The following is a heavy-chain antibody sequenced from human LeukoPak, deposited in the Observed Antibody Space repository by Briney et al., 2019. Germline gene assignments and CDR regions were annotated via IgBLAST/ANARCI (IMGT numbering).Heavy chain of an antibody. CDR2: IRYDGSNK. Sequence: GSLRLSCAASGFTFSSYGMHWVRQAPGKGLVWVAFIRYDGSNKYYADSVKGRFTISRDNSKNTLYLQMNSLRAEDTAVYYCASAYDFWSGYYLDYWGQGTLVTVSS. CDR1: GFTFSSYG. CDR3: ASAYDFWSGYYLDY. D-gene: IGHD3-3*01. J-gene: IGHJ4*02. V-gene: IGHV3-30*02.